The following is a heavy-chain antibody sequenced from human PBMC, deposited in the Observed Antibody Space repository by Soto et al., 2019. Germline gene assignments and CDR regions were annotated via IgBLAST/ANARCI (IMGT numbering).Heavy chain of an antibody. CDR2: INSDGSST. Sequence: GGSLRLSCAASGFTFSSYWMHWVRQAPGKGLVWVSRINSDGSSTSYADSVKGRFTISRDNAKNTLYLQMNSLRAEDTAVYYFARGAFVSLSHYYCYGIAVWGQGTTVTVSS. D-gene: IGHD3-16*01. J-gene: IGHJ6*02. CDR3: ARGAFVSLSHYYCYGIAV. CDR1: GFTFSSYW. V-gene: IGHV3-74*01.